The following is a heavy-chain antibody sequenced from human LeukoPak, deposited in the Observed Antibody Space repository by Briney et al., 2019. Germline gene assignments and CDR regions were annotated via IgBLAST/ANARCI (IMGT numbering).Heavy chain of an antibody. V-gene: IGHV3-48*03. CDR1: GFIFSSYE. CDR3: ARDNYSGSRYFDH. J-gene: IGHJ4*02. Sequence: GGSLRLSCAASGFIFSSYEMNWVRQAPGKGLEWVSYISSSGRTMYYADSVKGRFTVSRDNAKNSLYLQMNSLRAEDTAIYYCARDNYSGSRYFDHWGQGTLVTVSS. CDR2: ISSSGRTM. D-gene: IGHD1-26*01.